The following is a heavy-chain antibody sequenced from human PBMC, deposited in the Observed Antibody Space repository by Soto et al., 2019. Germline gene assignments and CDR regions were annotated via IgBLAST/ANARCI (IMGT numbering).Heavy chain of an antibody. CDR3: ARGRSSASCYYY. CDR2: VSFRGDI. CDR1: GFMFSSYT. V-gene: IGHV3-21*01. D-gene: IGHD2-2*01. Sequence: PGESLKISCTASGFMFSSYTMNWVRQAPGKGLEWVSSVSFRGDIYYADSLEGRFTISRDDAKNSLYLQMNSLRAEDTAVYYCARGRSSASCYYYWGQGTLVTVSS. J-gene: IGHJ4*02.